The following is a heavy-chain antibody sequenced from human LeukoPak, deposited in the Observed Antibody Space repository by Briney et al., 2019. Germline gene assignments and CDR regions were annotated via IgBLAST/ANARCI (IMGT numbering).Heavy chain of an antibody. V-gene: IGHV7-4-1*02. J-gene: IGHJ5*02. Sequence: ASVKVSCKASGYTFTSYAMNWVRQAPGQGLEWMGWINTNTGNPTYAQGFTGRFVFSLDTSVSTAYLQINSLKAEDTAVYYCARDPYGSGSYYPGPWGQGTLVTVSS. CDR3: ARDPYGSGSYYPGP. CDR1: GYTFTSYA. CDR2: INTNTGNP. D-gene: IGHD3-10*01.